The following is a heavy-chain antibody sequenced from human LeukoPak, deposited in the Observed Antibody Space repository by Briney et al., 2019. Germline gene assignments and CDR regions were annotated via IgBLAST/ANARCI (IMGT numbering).Heavy chain of an antibody. CDR1: GFTFSSYG. CDR3: AKSKPDLGCIDY. D-gene: IGHD2-8*01. J-gene: IGHJ4*02. CDR2: ISYDGSNK. V-gene: IGHV3-30*18. Sequence: GRFLRLSCAASGFTFSSYGMHWVRQAPGKGLEWVAVISYDGSNKYYADSVKGRFTISRDNSKNTLYLQMNSLRAEDTAVYYCAKSKPDLGCIDYWGQGTLVTVSS.